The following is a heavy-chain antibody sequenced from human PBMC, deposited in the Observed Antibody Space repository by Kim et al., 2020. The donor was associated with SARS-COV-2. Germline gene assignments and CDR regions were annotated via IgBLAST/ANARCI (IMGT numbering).Heavy chain of an antibody. Sequence: RTDDACAGKGRITISRENTKNTVYLKMNSLRAEDTAVYYWAKWAGGLFDYWGQGTLVTVSS. CDR2: RT. D-gene: IGHD3-16*01. J-gene: IGHJ4*02. V-gene: IGHV3-23*01. CDR3: AKWAGGLFDY.